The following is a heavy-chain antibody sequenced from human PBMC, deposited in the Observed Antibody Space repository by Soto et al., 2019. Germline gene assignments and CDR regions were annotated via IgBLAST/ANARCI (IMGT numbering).Heavy chain of an antibody. CDR2: ISAYNGNT. CDR1: GYTFTSYG. D-gene: IGHD3-3*01. CDR3: ARVRYDFWSGYYIDYYGMDV. Sequence: ASVKVSCKASGYTFTSYGISWVRQAPGQGLEWMGWISAYNGNTNYAQKLQGRVTMTTDTSTSTAYMELRSLRSDDTAVYYCARVRYDFWSGYYIDYYGMDVWGQGTTVTVSS. J-gene: IGHJ6*02. V-gene: IGHV1-18*01.